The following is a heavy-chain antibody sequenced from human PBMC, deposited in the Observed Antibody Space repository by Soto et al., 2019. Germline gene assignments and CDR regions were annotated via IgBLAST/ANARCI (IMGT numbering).Heavy chain of an antibody. V-gene: IGHV3-33*01. CDR1: GFTFSSYG. CDR2: IWYDGSNK. CDR3: ARGGRDFDYGDYGPDY. D-gene: IGHD4-17*01. Sequence: VQLVESGGGVVQPGRSLRLSCAASGFTFSSYGMHWVRQAPGKGLEWVAVIWYDGSNKYYADSVKGRFTISRDNSKNTLYLQMNSLRAEDTAVYYCARGGRDFDYGDYGPDYWGQGTLVTVSS. J-gene: IGHJ4*02.